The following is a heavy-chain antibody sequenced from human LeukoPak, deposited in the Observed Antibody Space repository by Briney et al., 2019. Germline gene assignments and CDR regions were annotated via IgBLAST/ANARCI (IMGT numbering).Heavy chain of an antibody. CDR3: ATSGYNNIDY. D-gene: IGHD1-1*01. CDR2: ITSGGDYI. V-gene: IGHV3-21*01. J-gene: IGHJ4*02. Sequence: GGSLRLSCAASGFTFNTFNMNWVRQAPGKGLEWVSSITSGGDYIYYADSVKGRFTTSRDNAKNSLSLQLNSLRVEDTAVYYCATSGYNNIDYWGQGTVVAVSS. CDR1: GFTFNTFN.